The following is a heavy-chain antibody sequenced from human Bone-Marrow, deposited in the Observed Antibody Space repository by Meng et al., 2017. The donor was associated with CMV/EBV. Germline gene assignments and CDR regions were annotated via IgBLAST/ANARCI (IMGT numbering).Heavy chain of an antibody. CDR3: ARALTAMASY. Sequence: GESLKISCAASGFTFSSYSMNWVRQAPGKGLEWVSSISSSSSYICYADSVKGRFTISRDNAKNSLYLQMNSLRAEDTAVYYCARALTAMASYWGQGTLVTVSS. CDR2: ISSSSSYI. J-gene: IGHJ4*02. D-gene: IGHD5-18*01. V-gene: IGHV3-21*01. CDR1: GFTFSSYS.